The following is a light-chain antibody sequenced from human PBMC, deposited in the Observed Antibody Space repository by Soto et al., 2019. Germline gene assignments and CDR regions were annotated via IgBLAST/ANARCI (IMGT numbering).Light chain of an antibody. Sequence: EIVLTPSPAAQSVSPGGSATLSCRASQSISSNLAWYQQKPGQAPRLLIYDASTRAAGIPARFIGSGSGTDFTLTISRLEPEDFAVFYCQQYGSSPWTFGQGTKVDI. CDR2: DAS. J-gene: IGKJ1*01. CDR3: QQYGSSPWT. CDR1: QSISSN. V-gene: IGKV3-20*01.